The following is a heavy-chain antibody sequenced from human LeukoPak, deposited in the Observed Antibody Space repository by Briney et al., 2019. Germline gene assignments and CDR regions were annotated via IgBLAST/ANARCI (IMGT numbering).Heavy chain of an antibody. D-gene: IGHD3-3*01. V-gene: IGHV4-39*02. J-gene: IGHJ3*02. Sequence: PSETLSLTCTVSGGSISSSSYYWGWIRQPPGKGLEWIGSIYYSGSTYYNPSLKSRVTISVDTSKNQFSLQLNSVTPEDTAVYYCARDYYDFWSGYYRVGAFDIWGQGTMVTVSS. CDR1: GGSISSSSYY. CDR3: ARDYYDFWSGYYRVGAFDI. CDR2: IYYSGST.